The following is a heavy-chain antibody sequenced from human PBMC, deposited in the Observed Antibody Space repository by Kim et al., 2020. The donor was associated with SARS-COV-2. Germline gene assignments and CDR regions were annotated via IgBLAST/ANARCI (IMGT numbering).Heavy chain of an antibody. Sequence: GGSLRLSCAASGFTFSSYAMHWVRQAPGKGLEWVAVISYDGSNKYYADSVKGRFTISRDNSKNTLYLQMNSLRAEDTAVYYCARDTAYYDSSDTNAFDIWGQGTMVTVSS. CDR1: GFTFSSYA. V-gene: IGHV3-30*04. CDR3: ARDTAYYDSSDTNAFDI. J-gene: IGHJ3*02. CDR2: ISYDGSNK. D-gene: IGHD3-22*01.